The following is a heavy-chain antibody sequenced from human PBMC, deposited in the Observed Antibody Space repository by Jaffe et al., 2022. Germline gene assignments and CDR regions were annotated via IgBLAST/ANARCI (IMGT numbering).Heavy chain of an antibody. CDR3: ARHINEEQWLVLGYYYYYMDV. CDR1: GGSISSSSYY. Sequence: QLQLQESGPGLVKPSETLSLTCTVSGGSISSSSYYWGWIRQPPGKGLEWIGSIYYSGSTYYNPSLKSRVTISVDTSKNQFSLKLSSVTAADTAVYYCARHINEEQWLVLGYYYYYMDVWGKGTTVTVSS. J-gene: IGHJ6*03. D-gene: IGHD6-19*01. V-gene: IGHV4-39*01. CDR2: IYYSGST.